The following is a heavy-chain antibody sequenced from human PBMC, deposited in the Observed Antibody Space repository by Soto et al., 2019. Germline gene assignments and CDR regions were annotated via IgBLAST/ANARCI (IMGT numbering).Heavy chain of an antibody. V-gene: IGHV3-23*01. CDR2: ISGSGGST. D-gene: IGHD4-4*01. CDR3: ATTTVTHFAY. CDR1: GFTFSRYA. J-gene: IGHJ4*02. Sequence: EVQLLESGGGLVQPGGSLRLSCAASGFTFSRYAMSWVRHAPGEGLEWVASISGSGGSTYYADSVKGRFTFSRDTSKNTLYLQMNSLRAEDTAVYYCATTTVTHFAYWGQGAPVSVSS.